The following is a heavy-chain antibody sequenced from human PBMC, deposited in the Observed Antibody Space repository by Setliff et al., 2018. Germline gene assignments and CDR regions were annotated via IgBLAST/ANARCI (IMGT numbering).Heavy chain of an antibody. CDR1: GFTFTRYA. CDR3: AKDKGSYGSESGGMDV. J-gene: IGHJ6*03. Sequence: GSLRLSCAASGFTFTRYAMSWVRQAPGKWLEWVSAISGSGASSYYADSVKGRFTLSRDNSKNTLYLQMNSLRAEDTALYYCAKDKGSYGSESGGMDVWGKGTTVTVSS. V-gene: IGHV3-23*01. CDR2: ISGSGASS. D-gene: IGHD3-10*01.